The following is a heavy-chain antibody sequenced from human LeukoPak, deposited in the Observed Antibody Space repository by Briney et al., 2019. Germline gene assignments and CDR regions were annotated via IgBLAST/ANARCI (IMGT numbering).Heavy chain of an antibody. Sequence: GGSLRLSCAASGFTFRSYGMNWVRQAPGKGLEWVSAISASGSTFYSDSVKGRFTISRDNSKNTLYLQMNSLRAEDTAVYYCAKRCNADCQGDFDYCGQGTLVTVSS. J-gene: IGHJ4*02. CDR1: GFTFRSYG. CDR2: ISASGST. V-gene: IGHV3-23*01. D-gene: IGHD2-21*02. CDR3: AKRCNADCQGDFDY.